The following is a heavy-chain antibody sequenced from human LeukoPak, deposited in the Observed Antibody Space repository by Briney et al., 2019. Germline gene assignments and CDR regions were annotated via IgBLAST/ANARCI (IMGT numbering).Heavy chain of an antibody. CDR1: GFTFGNYG. D-gene: IGHD2-21*02. CDR2: INWSGGST. J-gene: IGHJ4*02. Sequence: GGSLRLSCAASGFTFGNYGLSWVRQAPGKGLEWVSGINWSGGSTGYADSVEGRFTISRDKAKNSQYLQMNSLRVEDTALYYCARAQTYGDSRLLLDYWGQGTLVTVSS. CDR3: ARAQTYGDSRLLLDY. V-gene: IGHV3-20*04.